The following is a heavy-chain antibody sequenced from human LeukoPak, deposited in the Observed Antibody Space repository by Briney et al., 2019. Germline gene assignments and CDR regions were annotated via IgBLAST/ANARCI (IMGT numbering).Heavy chain of an antibody. Sequence: SVKASCKPSAYTFTSKGIRCERHAPEQGLEWKGWSSAYNDNTNYTQKLRGGVTVTTDTAKSTAYMELRSLRSDDAAVYYCARVFSESRSTLDYWGQGTLVTVSS. CDR1: AYTFTSKG. CDR2: SSAYNDNT. D-gene: IGHD2/OR15-2a*01. CDR3: ARVFSESRSTLDY. J-gene: IGHJ4*02. V-gene: IGHV1-18*01.